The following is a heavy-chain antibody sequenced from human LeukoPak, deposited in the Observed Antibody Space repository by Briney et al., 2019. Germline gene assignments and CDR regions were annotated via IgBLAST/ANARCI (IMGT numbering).Heavy chain of an antibody. CDR2: IYYSGST. Sequence: KPSETLSLTCTVSGGSISGYYWTWIRQPPGKGLESIGYIYYSGSTNYNPSLKSRLTISIDTSKNQFSLKLRSVTAADTAVYYCATWGCSYGHSFDSWGQGTLVTVSS. CDR3: ATWGCSYGHSFDS. CDR1: GGSISGYY. D-gene: IGHD5-18*01. J-gene: IGHJ4*02. V-gene: IGHV4-59*08.